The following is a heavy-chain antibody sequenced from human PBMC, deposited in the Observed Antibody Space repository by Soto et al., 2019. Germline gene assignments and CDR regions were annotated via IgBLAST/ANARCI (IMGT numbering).Heavy chain of an antibody. CDR2: IYYSGST. CDR1: GGSISSGGYY. CDR3: ARTTMIVVVITTGAFDI. Sequence: SETLSLTCTVSGGSISSGGYYWSWIRQHPGKGLEWIGYIYYSGSTYYNPSLKSRVTISVDTSKNQFSLKLSSVTAADTAVYYCARTTMIVVVITTGAFDIWGRGTMVTVSS. V-gene: IGHV4-31*03. D-gene: IGHD3-22*01. J-gene: IGHJ3*02.